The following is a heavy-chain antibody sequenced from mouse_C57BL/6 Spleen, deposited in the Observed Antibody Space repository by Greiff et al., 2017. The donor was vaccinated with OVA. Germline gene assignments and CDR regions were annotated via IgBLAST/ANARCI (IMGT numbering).Heavy chain of an antibody. J-gene: IGHJ2*01. D-gene: IGHD1-1*01. Sequence: EVMLVESGGGLVQPGGSMKLSCAASGFTFSDAWMDWVRQSPEKGLEWVAEIRNKANNHATYYAESVKGRFTISRDDSKSSVYLQMNSLRAEDTGIYYCTRLDYYGSSFDYWGQGTTLTVSS. V-gene: IGHV6-6*01. CDR1: GFTFSDAW. CDR2: IRNKANNHAT. CDR3: TRLDYYGSSFDY.